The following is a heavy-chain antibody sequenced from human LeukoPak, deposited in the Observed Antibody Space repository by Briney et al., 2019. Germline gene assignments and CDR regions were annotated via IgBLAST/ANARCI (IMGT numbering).Heavy chain of an antibody. CDR1: GGSISSYY. V-gene: IGHV4-59*01. CDR2: IYYSGST. D-gene: IGHD4-17*01. J-gene: IGHJ4*02. Sequence: SETLSLTCTVSGGSISSYYWSWIRQPPGKGLEYIGYIYYSGSTNYNPSLKSRFTISVDTSKNQFSLKLNSVTAADTAVYYCARMAPYGDYLHDYWGQGTLVTVSS. CDR3: ARMAPYGDYLHDY.